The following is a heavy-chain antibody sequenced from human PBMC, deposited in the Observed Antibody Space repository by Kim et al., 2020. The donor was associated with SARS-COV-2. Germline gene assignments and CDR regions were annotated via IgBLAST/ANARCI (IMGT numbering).Heavy chain of an antibody. V-gene: IGHV5-10-1*01. CDR3: ARYRTIVVVNNAFDI. D-gene: IGHD3-22*01. CDR1: GYSFTSYW. J-gene: IGHJ3*02. Sequence: GESLKISCKGSGYSFTSYWISWVRQMPGKGLEWMGRIDPSDSYTNYSPSFQGHVTISADKSISTAYLQWSSLKASDTAMYYCARYRTIVVVNNAFDIWGQGTMVTVSS. CDR2: IDPSDSYT.